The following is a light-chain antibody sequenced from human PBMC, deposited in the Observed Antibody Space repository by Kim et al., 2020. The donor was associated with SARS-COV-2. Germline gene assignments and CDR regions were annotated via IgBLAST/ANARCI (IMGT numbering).Light chain of an antibody. Sequence: ESVGDRVTITCRGSQDIRNDFGWYQQNPGRAPKRLIYGAYSLQSGVPSRFSGSGSGTEFTLTISSLQPEDFATYFCLQHNTYPMTFGQGTRLEIK. CDR3: LQHNTYPMT. CDR2: GAY. CDR1: QDIRND. J-gene: IGKJ5*01. V-gene: IGKV1-17*01.